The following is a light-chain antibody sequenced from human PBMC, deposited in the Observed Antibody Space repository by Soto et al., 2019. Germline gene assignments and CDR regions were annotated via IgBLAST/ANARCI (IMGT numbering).Light chain of an antibody. J-gene: IGLJ1*01. CDR2: DIN. CDR1: SSDVGNYIF. V-gene: IGLV2-14*01. CDR3: VSYTTSASYV. Sequence: SALTQPASVSGSPGQSITISCTGTSSDVGNYIFVSWYRQHPGKAPKLMIYDINNRPSGVSNRFSGSKSGNTASLTISGLQAEDEADYYCVSYTTSASYVFGTGTTATVL.